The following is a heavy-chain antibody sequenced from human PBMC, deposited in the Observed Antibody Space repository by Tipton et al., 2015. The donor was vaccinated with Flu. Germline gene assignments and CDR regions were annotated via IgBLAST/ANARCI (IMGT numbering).Heavy chain of an antibody. V-gene: IGHV4-38-2*02. CDR2: IYHSGST. CDR1: GYSISSGYY. D-gene: IGHD2-8*02. CDR3: ASSLLVVYASIDC. Sequence: TLSLTCTVSGYSISSGYYWGWIRQPPGKGLEWIGSIYHSGSTYYNPSLKSRVTISVDTSKNQFSLKLSSVTAADTAVYYCASSLLVVYASIDCWGQGTLVTVSS. J-gene: IGHJ4*02.